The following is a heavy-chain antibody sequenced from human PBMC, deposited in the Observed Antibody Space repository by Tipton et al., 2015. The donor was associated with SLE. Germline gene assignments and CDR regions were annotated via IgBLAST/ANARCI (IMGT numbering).Heavy chain of an antibody. J-gene: IGHJ4*02. V-gene: IGHV4-31*03. CDR3: AREPIV. CDR2: IYHSGYTDYT. CDR1: GGSVSSGSYY. D-gene: IGHD3-16*02. Sequence: TLSLTCTVSGGSVSSGSYYWSWIRQHPGKGLEWIGYIYHSGYTDYTDYNPSLKSRVTISVDTSKNQFSLKLTSVTAADTAIYYCAREPIVWGQGILVTVSP.